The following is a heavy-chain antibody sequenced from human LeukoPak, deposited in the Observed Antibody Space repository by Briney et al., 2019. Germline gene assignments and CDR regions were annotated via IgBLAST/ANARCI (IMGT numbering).Heavy chain of an antibody. D-gene: IGHD3/OR15-3a*01. CDR2: LYSGGTT. CDR1: GFTVCSNY. J-gene: IGHJ3*01. Sequence: GGSLRLSCAASGFTVCSNYMSCVRQAPGEGLEWVSILYSGGTTYYADPVKGRFTIYRDNSKNTLYLQMNSLGGEDTAVYYGARTVDWTPGSWGQGTMVTVSS. CDR3: ARTVDWTPGS. V-gene: IGHV3-66*01.